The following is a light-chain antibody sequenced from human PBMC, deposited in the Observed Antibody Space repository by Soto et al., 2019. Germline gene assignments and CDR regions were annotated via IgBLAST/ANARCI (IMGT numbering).Light chain of an antibody. CDR2: RDS. V-gene: IGLV1-44*01. CDR3: AAWNDSPYLWV. J-gene: IGLJ3*02. CDR1: SCNIGSNA. Sequence: QSVLTQPPSASGTPGQRVSISCSGSSCNIGSNAVHWYQQFPGTAPRLLIYRDSQRPSGVPDRFSGSKSGTSASLVISGLQSEDEADYYCAAWNDSPYLWVFGGGTKLTVL.